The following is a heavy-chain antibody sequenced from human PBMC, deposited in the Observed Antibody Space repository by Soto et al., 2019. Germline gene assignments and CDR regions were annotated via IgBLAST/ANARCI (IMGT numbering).Heavy chain of an antibody. Sequence: PSFRVSSETSGCTFTSYIFNCVRQVTGQRLEWMRWMNHNSVNTGYAQKFQGIVTMTRNTSISTAYMELSSLRSEDTAVYYCVYFTKTTVTSGGGNDALDIWRQGTMVTVSS. CDR3: VYFTKTTVTSGGGNDALDI. CDR2: MNHNSVNT. J-gene: IGHJ3*02. V-gene: IGHV1-8*01. CDR1: GCTFTSYI. D-gene: IGHD4-17*01.